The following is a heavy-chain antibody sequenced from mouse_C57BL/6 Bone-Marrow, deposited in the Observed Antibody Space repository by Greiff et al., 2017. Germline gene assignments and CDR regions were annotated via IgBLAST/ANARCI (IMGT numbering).Heavy chain of an antibody. V-gene: IGHV5-6*01. CDR1: GFTFSSYG. CDR3: ARFYGSVFDY. J-gene: IGHJ2*01. Sequence: EVQGVESGGDLVKPGGSLKLSCAASGFTFSSYGMSWVRQTPDKRLEWVATISSGGSYTYYPDSVKGRFTISRDNAKNTRYLQMSSLKSEDTARYYCARFYGSVFDYWGQGTTLTVSS. CDR2: ISSGGSYT. D-gene: IGHD1-1*01.